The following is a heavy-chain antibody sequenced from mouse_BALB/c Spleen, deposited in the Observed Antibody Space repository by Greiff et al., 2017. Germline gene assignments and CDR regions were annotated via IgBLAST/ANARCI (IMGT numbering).Heavy chain of an antibody. CDR1: GFTFSSFG. D-gene: IGHD2-4*01. CDR3: ARDDYSYFDY. J-gene: IGHJ2*01. V-gene: IGHV5-17*02. Sequence: DVKLVESGGGLVQTGGSRKLSCAASGFTFSSFGMHWVRQAPEKGLEWVAYISSGSSTIYYADTVKGRFTISRDNPKNTLFLQMTSLRSEDTAMYYCARDDYSYFDYWGQGTTLTVSS. CDR2: ISSGSSTI.